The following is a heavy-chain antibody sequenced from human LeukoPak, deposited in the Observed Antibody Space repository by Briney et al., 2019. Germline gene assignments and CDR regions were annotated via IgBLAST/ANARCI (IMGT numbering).Heavy chain of an antibody. D-gene: IGHD5-18*01. J-gene: IGHJ4*02. CDR3: ARGPGGYSYGYYFDY. CDR1: GGSISSYY. CDR2: FYYSGST. V-gene: IGHV4-59*01. Sequence: AETLSLTCAVSGGSISSYYWSWIRQPPGKGLEWIGFFYYSGSTNYNPSLKSRVTISVDTSKNHFSLKLSSVTAADTAVYYCARGPGGYSYGYYFDYWGQGTLVTVSS.